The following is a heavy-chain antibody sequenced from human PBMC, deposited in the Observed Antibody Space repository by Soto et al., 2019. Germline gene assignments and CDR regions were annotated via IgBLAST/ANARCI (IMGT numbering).Heavy chain of an antibody. CDR3: AKDLAVAGTPYYYYGMDV. Sequence: GGSLRLSCAASGFTFSSYGMHWVRQAPGKGLEWVAVISYDGSNKYYADSVKGRFTISRDNSKNTLYLQMNSLRAEDTAVYYCAKDLAVAGTPYYYYGMDVWGQGTTVTVSS. J-gene: IGHJ6*02. CDR1: GFTFSSYG. V-gene: IGHV3-30*18. CDR2: ISYDGSNK. D-gene: IGHD6-19*01.